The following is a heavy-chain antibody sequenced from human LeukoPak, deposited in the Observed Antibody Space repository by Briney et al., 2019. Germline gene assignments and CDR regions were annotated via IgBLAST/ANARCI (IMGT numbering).Heavy chain of an antibody. CDR2: IYYSGST. V-gene: IGHV4-59*08. J-gene: IGHJ4*02. CDR1: GGSFSGYY. CDR3: ARGPYDFWSGYYEKYFDY. D-gene: IGHD3-3*01. Sequence: SETLSLTCAVYGGSFSGYYWSWIRQPPGKGLEWIGYIYYSGSTNYNPSLKSRVTISVDTSKNQFSLKLSSVTAADTAVYYCARGPYDFWSGYYEKYFDYWGQGTLVTVSS.